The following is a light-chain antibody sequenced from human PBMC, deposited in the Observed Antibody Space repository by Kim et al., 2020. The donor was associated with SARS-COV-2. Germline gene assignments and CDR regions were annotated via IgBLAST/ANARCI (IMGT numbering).Light chain of an antibody. J-gene: IGLJ1*01. V-gene: IGLV2-14*03. CDR3: ISYASTRSYV. CDR1: NSDIGGYNY. CDR2: DVT. Sequence: QSALTQPASVSGSPGQSITISCTGTNSDIGGYNYVSWYQHHPGKAPKLLIYDVTKRPSGVSNRFSGSKSGSTASLTISGLQAEDEADYYCISYASTRSYVFGTGTKVTVL.